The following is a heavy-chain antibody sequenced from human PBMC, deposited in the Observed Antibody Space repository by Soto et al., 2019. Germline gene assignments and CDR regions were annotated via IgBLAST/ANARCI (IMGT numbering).Heavy chain of an antibody. D-gene: IGHD7-27*01. CDR3: AISLNWADFDF. CDR1: EFTFSNYA. CDR2: ISGSSRTI. Sequence: EVQLVESGGGLVQPGGSLRLSCAASEFTFSNYAMGWVRQAPGKGLEWVSYISGSSRTIYHADSVKGRFTISRDNAKNSLYLLMNSTRDEDTTVYYCAISLNWADFDFWGQGTLVTVSS. J-gene: IGHJ4*02. V-gene: IGHV3-48*02.